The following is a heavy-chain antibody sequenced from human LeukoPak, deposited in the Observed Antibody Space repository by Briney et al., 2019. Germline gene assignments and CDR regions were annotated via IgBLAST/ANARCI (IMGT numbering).Heavy chain of an antibody. D-gene: IGHD5-24*01. CDR3: AVQRGGDGYNTFDY. V-gene: IGHV3-23*01. Sequence: GGSLSLSCASSGFTFSSYAMSWVRQAPGKGLEGVSGLSGSGDDTDYADSVKGRFTISRDNSKNTVYLQMSSLRAEDTAVYYCAVQRGGDGYNTFDYWGPGTLVTVSS. CDR2: LSGSGDDT. CDR1: GFTFSSYA. J-gene: IGHJ4*02.